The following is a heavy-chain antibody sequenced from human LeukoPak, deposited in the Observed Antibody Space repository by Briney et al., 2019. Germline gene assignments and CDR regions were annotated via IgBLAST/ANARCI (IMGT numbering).Heavy chain of an antibody. CDR3: ARGNRSGSENFDY. CDR1: GGTFSSYA. CDR2: INPNSGGT. Sequence: ASVKVSCKASGGTFSSYAISWVRQAPGQGLEWMGWINPNSGGTNYAQKFQGWVTMTRDTSISTAYMELSRLRSDDTAVYYCARGNRSGSENFDYWGQGTLVTVSS. J-gene: IGHJ4*02. D-gene: IGHD1-26*01. V-gene: IGHV1-2*04.